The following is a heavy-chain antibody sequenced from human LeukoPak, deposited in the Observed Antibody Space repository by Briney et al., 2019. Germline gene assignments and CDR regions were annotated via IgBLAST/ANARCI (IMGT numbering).Heavy chain of an antibody. J-gene: IGHJ4*02. CDR2: IYYSGST. CDR3: ARVMRTRSYDSSGYCFDY. Sequence: SQTLSLTCTVSGGSISSGDYYWSWIRQPPGKGLEWIGYIYYSGSTYYNPSLKSRVTISVDTSKNQFSLKLSSVTAADTAVYYCARVMRTRSYDSSGYCFDYWGQGTLVTVSS. V-gene: IGHV4-30-4*08. D-gene: IGHD3-22*01. CDR1: GGSISSGDYY.